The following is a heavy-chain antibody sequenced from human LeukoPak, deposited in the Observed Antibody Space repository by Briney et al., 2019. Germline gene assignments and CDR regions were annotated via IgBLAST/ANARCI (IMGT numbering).Heavy chain of an antibody. V-gene: IGHV3-53*01. CDR1: GFTVSSNY. J-gene: IGHJ4*02. CDR3: ARDGRQGVPY. CDR2: IYSGGST. Sequence: GGSLRLSCAASGFTVSSNYMAWVRQAPGKGLEWVSVIYSGGSTYYAASVKGRFTISRDNFKNTLYLQMNSLRAEDTAVYYCARDGRQGVPYWGQGILVTVSS.